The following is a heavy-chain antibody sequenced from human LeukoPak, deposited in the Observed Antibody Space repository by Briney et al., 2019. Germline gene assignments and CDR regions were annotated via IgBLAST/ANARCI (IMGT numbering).Heavy chain of an antibody. CDR1: GFTFSTYG. J-gene: IGHJ4*02. D-gene: IGHD4-4*01. CDR2: IWYDGSNK. V-gene: IGHV3-33*01. Sequence: GGSLRLSCAASGFTFSTYGMPWVRQAPGKGLEWVAVIWYDGSNKYYADSVKGRFTISKDNSKNTLYLQMNSLRAEDTAVYYCTRAYDYSNYGGYWGQGTLVTVSS. CDR3: TRAYDYSNYGGY.